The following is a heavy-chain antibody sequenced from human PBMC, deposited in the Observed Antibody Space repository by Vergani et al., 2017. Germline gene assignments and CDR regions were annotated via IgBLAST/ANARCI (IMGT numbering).Heavy chain of an antibody. J-gene: IGHJ6*02. D-gene: IGHD3-9*01. CDR2: INPSGGST. CDR1: GYTFTSYY. V-gene: IGHV1-46*03. CDR3: ARDGRRYDILADYYYYCMDV. Sequence: QVQLVQSGAEVRKPGASVKASCKASGYTFTSYYMHWVRQAPGQGLEWMGIINPSGGSTSYAQKFQGRVTMTRDTYTSTVYMELSSLRAEDMAVYYCARDGRRYDILADYYYYCMDVWGQGATVTVSS.